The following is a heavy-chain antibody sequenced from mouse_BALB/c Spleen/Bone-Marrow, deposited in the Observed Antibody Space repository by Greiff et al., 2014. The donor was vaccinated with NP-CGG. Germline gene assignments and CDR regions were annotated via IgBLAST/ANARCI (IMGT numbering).Heavy chain of an antibody. V-gene: IGHV2-9*02. D-gene: IGHD2-4*01. J-gene: IGHJ3*01. CDR2: IWAGGST. Sequence: VQLQESGPGLVAPSQSLSITCTVSGFSLTSYGVRWVRQPPGKGLEWLGVIWAGGSTNYNSALMSRLSISKDNSKSQVFLKMNSLQTDDTAMYYCAREATMITWFAYWGQGTLVTVSA. CDR3: AREATMITWFAY. CDR1: GFSLTSYG.